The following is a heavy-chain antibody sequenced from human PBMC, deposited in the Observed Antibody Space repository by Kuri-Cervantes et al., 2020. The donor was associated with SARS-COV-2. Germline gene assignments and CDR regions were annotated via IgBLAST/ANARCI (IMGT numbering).Heavy chain of an antibody. J-gene: IGHJ4*02. CDR3: AKDRDYYSRPPTFHY. V-gene: IGHV3-30*02. D-gene: IGHD2-2*01. CDR2: IRHDGAKT. CDR1: GFTFSNHG. Sequence: GGSLRLSCAASGFTFSNHGMHWVRQAPGKGLEWVALIRHDGAKTYYADSVKGRFTISRDNSKNTLYLVMNNLRGEDTAVYFCAKDRDYYSRPPTFHYWGQGAQVTVSS.